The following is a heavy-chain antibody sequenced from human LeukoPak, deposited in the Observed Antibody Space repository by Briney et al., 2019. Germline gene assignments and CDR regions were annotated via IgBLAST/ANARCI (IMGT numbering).Heavy chain of an antibody. V-gene: IGHV3-11*06. J-gene: IGHJ4*02. Sequence: PGGSLRLSCAASGFTFSDYYMSWIRQAPGKGLEWVSYITSRGGYTNYADSVKGRFTISRDNAENSLSLQMNSLRAEDTAVYYCARAPDYGDYHFDYWGQGTLVTVSS. CDR3: ARAPDYGDYHFDY. CDR2: ITSRGGYT. D-gene: IGHD4-17*01. CDR1: GFTFSDYY.